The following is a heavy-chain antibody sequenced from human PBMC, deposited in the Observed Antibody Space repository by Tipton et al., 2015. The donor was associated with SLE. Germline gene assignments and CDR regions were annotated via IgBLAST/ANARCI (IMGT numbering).Heavy chain of an antibody. J-gene: IGHJ1*01. CDR1: GGSISSHY. V-gene: IGHV4-59*08. Sequence: TLSLTCTVSGGSISSHYWSWIRQPPGKGLEWIGYIYYSGSTYYNPSLKSRVTISVDTSKNQFSLKLSSVTAADTAVYYCARQVGAEYFQPWGQGTLVTVSS. D-gene: IGHD1-26*01. CDR3: ARQVGAEYFQP. CDR2: IYYSGST.